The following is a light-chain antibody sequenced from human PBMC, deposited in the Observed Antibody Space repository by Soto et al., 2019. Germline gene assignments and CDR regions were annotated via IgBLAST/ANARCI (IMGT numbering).Light chain of an antibody. V-gene: IGKV1-8*01. CDR2: AAS. CDR1: QGISSY. J-gene: IGKJ1*01. Sequence: IQMTQPPSSLSASTRDKVTITCRASQGISSYLAWYQQKPGKAPKRLIYAASSLQSGVPSRFSGSGSGTDFTLTISCLQSEDFATYYCQQYYSYPRTFGQGTKVDIK. CDR3: QQYYSYPRT.